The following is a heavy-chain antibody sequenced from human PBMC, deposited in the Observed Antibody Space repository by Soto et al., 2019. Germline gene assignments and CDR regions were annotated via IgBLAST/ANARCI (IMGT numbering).Heavy chain of an antibody. D-gene: IGHD6-6*01. J-gene: IGHJ6*02. CDR2: ISYDGSNK. V-gene: IGHV3-30*03. CDR3: VTGREYGEIDHPDSAFDV. Sequence: GGSLRLSCAASGFTFSSYGMHWVRQAPGKGLEWVAVISYDGSNKYYADSVKGRFTISRDNSKNTLYLQMNSLRAEDTAVYYCVTGREYGEIDHPDSAFDVWGQGTMVTVSS. CDR1: GFTFSSYG.